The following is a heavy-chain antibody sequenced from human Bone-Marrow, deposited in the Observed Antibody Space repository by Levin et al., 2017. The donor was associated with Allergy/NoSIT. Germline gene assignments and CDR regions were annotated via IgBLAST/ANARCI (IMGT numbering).Heavy chain of an antibody. CDR2: MYWDDLK. Sequence: SGPTLVKPTQTLTLTCTFSGFSLNTTGVAVGWIRQPPGGALEWLALMYWDDLKRYNPSLKNRLTITNGTSKNQLVLSMTNMDPVDSAPSYLPHRHYYDFIWGSYPQSNWFDAWGQGTLVAVSS. CDR3: PHRHYYDFIWGSYPQSNWFDA. CDR1: GFSLNTTGVA. D-gene: IGHD3-16*02. V-gene: IGHV2-5*02. J-gene: IGHJ5*02.